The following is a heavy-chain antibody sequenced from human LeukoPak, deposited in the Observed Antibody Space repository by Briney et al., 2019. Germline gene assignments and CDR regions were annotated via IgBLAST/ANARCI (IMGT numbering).Heavy chain of an antibody. V-gene: IGHV4-4*07. CDR2: IYTSGTT. CDR1: GDSFSTYY. D-gene: IGHD4-17*01. J-gene: IGHJ6*03. Sequence: SETLSLTCTVSGDSFSTYYWSWIRQPAGKGLEWIGHIYTSGTTNYNPSLKSRVTISVDTSKNQFSLKVSSVTAADTAVYYCASSFYGDFAVMDVWGKGTTVTVSS. CDR3: ASSFYGDFAVMDV.